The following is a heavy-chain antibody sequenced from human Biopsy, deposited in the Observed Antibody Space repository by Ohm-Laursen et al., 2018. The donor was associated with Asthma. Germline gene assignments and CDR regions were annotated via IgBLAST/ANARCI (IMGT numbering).Heavy chain of an antibody. J-gene: IGHJ3*02. CDR2: IYFSGNT. V-gene: IGHV4-59*01. CDR3: ARGSGSSFAYPYAFDI. CDR1: GGSITSFY. D-gene: IGHD2-2*01. Sequence: SETLSLTCSVSGGSITSFYWSWIRQPPGRGLEWIGYIYFSGNTNYNPSLKSRVTISIDTSKNHFSLKLTAVTPADPAVYYCARGSGSSFAYPYAFDIWGQGKMVTAS.